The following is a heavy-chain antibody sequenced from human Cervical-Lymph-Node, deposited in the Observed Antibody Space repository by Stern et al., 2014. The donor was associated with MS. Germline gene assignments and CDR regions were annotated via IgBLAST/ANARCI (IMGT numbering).Heavy chain of an antibody. D-gene: IGHD3-3*01. CDR2: IYPGASEA. CDR3: ARGSGRDFFDY. CDR1: GYSFTNYW. Sequence: MQLVQSGAEVKKPGEFLKISCKGSGYSFTNYWICWVRQMPGQGLELMGIIYPGASEARSSPSFQGQVTISADKSISTAYLQWSSLKASDTAMYYCARGSGRDFFDYWGQGTLVTVSS. J-gene: IGHJ4*02. V-gene: IGHV5-51*01.